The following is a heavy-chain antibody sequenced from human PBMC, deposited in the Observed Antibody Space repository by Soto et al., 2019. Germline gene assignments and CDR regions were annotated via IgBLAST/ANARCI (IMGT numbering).Heavy chain of an antibody. D-gene: IGHD5-18*01. CDR2: ISYDGSNK. Sequence: PGGSLRLSCAASGFTFSSYGMHWVRQAPGKGLEWVAVISYDGSNKYYADSVKGRFTISRDNSKNTLYLQMNSLRAEDTAVYYCAKDLKRIQLWFDYWGQGTLVTVSS. J-gene: IGHJ4*02. CDR1: GFTFSSYG. V-gene: IGHV3-30*18. CDR3: AKDLKRIQLWFDY.